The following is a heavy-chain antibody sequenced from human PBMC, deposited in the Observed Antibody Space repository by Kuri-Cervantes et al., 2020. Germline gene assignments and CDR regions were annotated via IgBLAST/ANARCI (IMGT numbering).Heavy chain of an antibody. J-gene: IGHJ6*02. Sequence: GESLKISCAASGFTFSSYAMHWVRQAPGKGLEWVAVMSYDGSNKYYADSVKGRFTISRDNSKNTLYLQMNSLRAEDTAVYYCARDYDILTGYYPSHYYYGMDVWGQGTTVTVSS. D-gene: IGHD3-9*01. CDR3: ARDYDILTGYYPSHYYYGMDV. CDR2: MSYDGSNK. V-gene: IGHV3-30-3*01. CDR1: GFTFSSYA.